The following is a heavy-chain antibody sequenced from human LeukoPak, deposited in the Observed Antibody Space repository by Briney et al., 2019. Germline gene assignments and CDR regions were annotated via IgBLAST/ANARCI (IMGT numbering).Heavy chain of an antibody. CDR1: GFTFSNYD. CDR3: AKGWGYYMDV. CDR2: IGTAGDT. D-gene: IGHD7-27*01. Sequence: PGGCLRLSCAASGFTFSNYDMHWVRQATGKGLEWVSAIGTAGDTYYAGSAVEGRFTISREDAKNSLYLQMTSLRAGDTAVYYCAKGWGYYMDVWGKGTTVTVSS. V-gene: IGHV3-13*01. J-gene: IGHJ6*03.